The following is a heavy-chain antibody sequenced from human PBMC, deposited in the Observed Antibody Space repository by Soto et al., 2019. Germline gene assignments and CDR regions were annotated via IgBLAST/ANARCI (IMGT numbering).Heavy chain of an antibody. Sequence: PGGSLRLSFVGSGFTFSYYEMNWVRQAPGKGLERVAFISHTDRLTHYPDSVKGRFTISRDNAKNSLYLHMTGLRVEDTAVYYGARDTGRASADLWGQGTLVTVST. CDR1: GFTFSYYE. CDR3: ARDTGRASADL. V-gene: IGHV3-48*03. D-gene: IGHD6-13*01. J-gene: IGHJ5*02. CDR2: ISHTDRLT.